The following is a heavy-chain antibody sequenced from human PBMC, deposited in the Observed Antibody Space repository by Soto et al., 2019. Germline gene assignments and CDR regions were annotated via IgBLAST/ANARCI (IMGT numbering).Heavy chain of an antibody. CDR1: GFTFSNYA. Sequence: QVQLVESGGGVVQPGRSLRLSCAVSGFTFSNYAMHWVRQAPGKGLEWVAIVSHAGNNQYYADSAKGRFTISRDNSENTMYLQMNSLRTEDTAVFYCARDGATQMWRPWYFDLWGRGTLVTVSS. D-gene: IGHD2-21*01. J-gene: IGHJ2*01. CDR2: VSHAGNNQ. V-gene: IGHV3-30-3*01. CDR3: ARDGATQMWRPWYFDL.